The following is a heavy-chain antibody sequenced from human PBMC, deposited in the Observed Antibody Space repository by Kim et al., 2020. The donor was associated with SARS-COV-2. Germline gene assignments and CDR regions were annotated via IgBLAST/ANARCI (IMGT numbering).Heavy chain of an antibody. D-gene: IGHD6-19*01. J-gene: IGHJ4*02. Sequence: GGSLRLSCVASGFSLSDHYMTWIRKAPGKGLEWLAYISSRGNTIYYADSAKGRFTISRDNAKNALYLQLNRLRAEDTAVYYCARGRSSGWADWSQGTLVTVYS. CDR1: GFSLSDHY. CDR2: ISSRGNTI. CDR3: ARGRSSGWAD. V-gene: IGHV3-11*01.